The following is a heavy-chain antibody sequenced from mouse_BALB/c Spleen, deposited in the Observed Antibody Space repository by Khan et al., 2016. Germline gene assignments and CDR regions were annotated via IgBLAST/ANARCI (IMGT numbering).Heavy chain of an antibody. CDR1: GYTFTSYW. Sequence: QVQLKESGGELAKPGASVKISCEASGYTFTSYWMHWVKQRPGQGLEWIGYINPSTGYTEYNQKFKDRATLTADKSSSTAYMQLSSMTSEDSSVDYCARSGYDYVREGCDYWAQGTTLAVSS. CDR3: ARSGYDYVREGCDY. D-gene: IGHD2-4*01. CDR2: INPSTGYT. J-gene: IGHJ2*01. V-gene: IGHV1-7*01.